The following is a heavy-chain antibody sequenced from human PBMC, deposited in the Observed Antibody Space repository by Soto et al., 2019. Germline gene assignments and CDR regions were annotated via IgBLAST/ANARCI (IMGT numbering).Heavy chain of an antibody. Sequence: GGSLRLSCAASGFTFSSYAMHWVRQAPGKGLEWVAVISYDGSNKYYADSVKGRFTISRDNSKNTLYLQMNSLRAEDTAVYYCARGLNDYYYDSSRFDPWGQGTLVTVSS. CDR1: GFTFSSYA. CDR3: ARGLNDYYYDSSRFDP. CDR2: ISYDGSNK. D-gene: IGHD3-22*01. V-gene: IGHV3-30-3*01. J-gene: IGHJ5*02.